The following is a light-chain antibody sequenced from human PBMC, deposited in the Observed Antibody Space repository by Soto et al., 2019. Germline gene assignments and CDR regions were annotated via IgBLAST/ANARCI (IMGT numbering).Light chain of an antibody. Sequence: DIVMTQSPLSLPVTPGEPATISCRSSHSLLDSPDGNIYLDWFLQRPVQSPQLLIYTLSTRASGVPERFSGSGSGTDFTLKISRVEPEDVGVYYCLQRIGYPRTFGEGTKVEIK. CDR3: LQRIGYPRT. CDR1: HSLLDSPDGNIY. CDR2: TLS. J-gene: IGKJ1*01. V-gene: IGKV2-40*01.